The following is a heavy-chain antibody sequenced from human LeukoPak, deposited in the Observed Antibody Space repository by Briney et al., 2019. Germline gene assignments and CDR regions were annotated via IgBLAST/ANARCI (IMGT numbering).Heavy chain of an antibody. J-gene: IGHJ3*02. D-gene: IGHD3-16*01. CDR1: GFTFSGSA. CDR2: IRSKANSYAT. Sequence: GGSLRLSCAASGFTFSGSAMHWVRQASGKGLEWVGRIRSKANSYATAYAASVKGRFTISRDDSRNTAYLQMNSLRTEDTAVYYCTRLQGGAFDIWGQGTMVTISS. CDR3: TRLQGGAFDI. V-gene: IGHV3-73*01.